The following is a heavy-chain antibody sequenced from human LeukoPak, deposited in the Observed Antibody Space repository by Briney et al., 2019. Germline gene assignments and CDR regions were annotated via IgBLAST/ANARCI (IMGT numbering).Heavy chain of an antibody. V-gene: IGHV4-39*01. CDR3: ARHAGSYYTYNFDY. Sequence: PSETLSLTCTVSGGSIRSSSYYWGWIRQPPGKGLEWIGSIYYSGSNNYKPSLRSRVTISVDTSKNQFSLKLSSVTAADTAVYYCARHAGSYYTYNFDYWGQGTLVTVSS. CDR1: GGSIRSSSYY. J-gene: IGHJ4*02. CDR2: IYYSGSN. D-gene: IGHD3-22*01.